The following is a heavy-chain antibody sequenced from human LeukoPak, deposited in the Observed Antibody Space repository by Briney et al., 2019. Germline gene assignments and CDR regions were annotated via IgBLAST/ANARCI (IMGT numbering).Heavy chain of an antibody. Sequence: TGRSLRLSCAASGFTFDDYAMHWVRQAPGKGLEWVSGIGWNSGSIGYADSVKGRFTISRDNAKNSLYLQMNSLRAEDTALYYYAKDMATSNYYDSSGFDYWGQGTLVTVSS. V-gene: IGHV3-9*01. D-gene: IGHD3-22*01. CDR1: GFTFDDYA. CDR3: AKDMATSNYYDSSGFDY. J-gene: IGHJ4*02. CDR2: IGWNSGSI.